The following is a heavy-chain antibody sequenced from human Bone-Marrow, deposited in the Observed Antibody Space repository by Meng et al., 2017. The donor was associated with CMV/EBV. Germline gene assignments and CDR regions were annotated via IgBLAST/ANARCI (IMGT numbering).Heavy chain of an antibody. Sequence: GESLKISCTASGFTFGDYAMSWVRQAPGKGLEWVGFIRSKAYGGTTEYAASVKGRFTISRDDSKSIAYLQMNSLKTEDTAVYYCTRAELTIFGVVTFSDYWGQGTLVPVSS. V-gene: IGHV3-49*04. D-gene: IGHD3-3*01. CDR1: GFTFGDYA. CDR2: IRSKAYGGTT. CDR3: TRAELTIFGVVTFSDY. J-gene: IGHJ4*02.